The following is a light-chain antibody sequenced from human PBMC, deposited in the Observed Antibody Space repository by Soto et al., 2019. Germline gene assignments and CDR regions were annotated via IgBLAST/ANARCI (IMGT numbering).Light chain of an antibody. CDR2: DVS. CDR3: TSYTSSSTRV. CDR1: SSDVGGYDY. J-gene: IGLJ3*02. Sequence: QSALTQPASVSGSPGQSITISCTGPSSDVGGYDYVSWYQQHPGKVPKLMIDDVSNRPSGGSSRVSGSKSGNTASLTISGLQAEDEADYYCTSYTSSSTRVFGGGTKLTVL. V-gene: IGLV2-14*01.